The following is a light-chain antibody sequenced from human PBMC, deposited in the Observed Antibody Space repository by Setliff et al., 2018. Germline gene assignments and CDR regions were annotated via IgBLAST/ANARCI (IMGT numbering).Light chain of an antibody. J-gene: IGLJ1*01. Sequence: QSALAQPRSVSGSPGQSVTISCTGTSGDVGGYNRVSWYQQYPGKAPKVMIYEVTKRPSGVPDRFSGSKSGNTASLTVSGLQAEDEGDYYCGSYAGYNNFYVFGTGTKV. V-gene: IGLV2-11*01. CDR3: GSYAGYNNFYV. CDR1: SGDVGGYNR. CDR2: EVT.